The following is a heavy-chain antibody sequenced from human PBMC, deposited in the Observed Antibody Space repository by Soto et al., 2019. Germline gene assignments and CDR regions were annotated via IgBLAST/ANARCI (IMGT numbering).Heavy chain of an antibody. CDR1: GSSISPYY. D-gene: IGHD4-17*01. Sequence: SETLSLTCTVSGSSISPYYWSWIRQPPGKGLEWIGYIYYTGSTKYNPSLKSRVTLSLGTSRNQLSLKLSSVTTADTAVYYCTRVGGYYGDYPHFDYWGTGNLVTVSS. CDR3: TRVGGYYGDYPHFDY. CDR2: IYYTGST. V-gene: IGHV4-59*01. J-gene: IGHJ4*02.